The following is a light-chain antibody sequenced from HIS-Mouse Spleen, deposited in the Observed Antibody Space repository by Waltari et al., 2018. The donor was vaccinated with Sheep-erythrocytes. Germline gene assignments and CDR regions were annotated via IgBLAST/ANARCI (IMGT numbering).Light chain of an antibody. CDR2: KAS. J-gene: IGKJ3*01. V-gene: IGKV1-5*03. Sequence: SVGDRVTITCRASQSISSWLAWYQQKPGKAPKLLIYKASSLESGVPSRFSGSGSGTEFTLTISSLQPDDFATYYCQQYNSSLTFGPGTKVDIK. CDR1: QSISSW. CDR3: QQYNSSLT.